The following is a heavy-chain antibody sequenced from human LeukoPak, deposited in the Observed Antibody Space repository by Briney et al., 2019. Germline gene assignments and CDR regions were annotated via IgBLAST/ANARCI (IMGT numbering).Heavy chain of an antibody. CDR3: AKGVHYYDSSGQTLYWYFDL. J-gene: IGHJ2*01. Sequence: GGSLRLSCAASGFTFDDYAMPWVRQAPGKGLEWVSGISWNSGSIGYADSVKGRFTISRDNAKNSLYLQMNSLRAEDTALYYCAKGVHYYDSSGQTLYWYFDLWGRGTLVTVSS. D-gene: IGHD3-22*01. CDR1: GFTFDDYA. V-gene: IGHV3-9*01. CDR2: ISWNSGSI.